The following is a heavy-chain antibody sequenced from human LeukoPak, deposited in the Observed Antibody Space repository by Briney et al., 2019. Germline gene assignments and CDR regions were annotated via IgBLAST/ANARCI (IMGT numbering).Heavy chain of an antibody. J-gene: IGHJ4*02. CDR1: GFTFSSYS. V-gene: IGHV3-21*01. D-gene: IGHD2-15*01. CDR2: ISSSSSYI. CDR3: ARERIGSLDY. Sequence: GGSLRLSCAASGFTFSSYSMNWVRQAPGKGLEWVSSISSSSSYIHYADSVKGRFTISRDNAKNSLYLQMNSLRAEDTAVYYCARERIGSLDYWGQGTLVTVSS.